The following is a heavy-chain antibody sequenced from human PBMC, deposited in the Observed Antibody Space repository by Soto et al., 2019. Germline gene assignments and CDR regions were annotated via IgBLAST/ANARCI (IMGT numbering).Heavy chain of an antibody. CDR2: IHPSGGGS. Sequence: ASVKVSCKSSVYPFNTYYLHWVRQAPGQGLEWMGMIHPSGGGSTYAQKFLGRVTMTMDSSTSTVFMELTSLRSADTAVYYCARGGHIAVVTDSFDSWGQGTLVTVS. CDR3: ARGGHIAVVTDSFDS. CDR1: VYPFNTYY. D-gene: IGHD2-21*02. V-gene: IGHV1-46*02. J-gene: IGHJ4*02.